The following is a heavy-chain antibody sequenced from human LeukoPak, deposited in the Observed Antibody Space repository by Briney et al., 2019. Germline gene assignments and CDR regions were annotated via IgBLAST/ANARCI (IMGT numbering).Heavy chain of an antibody. Sequence: ASVKVSCKASGYTFTGYYMHWVRQAPGQGLEWMGWVNPNSGGTNYAQKFQGRVTMTRDTSISTAYMELSRLTSDDTAFYYCARDATARDYSSFDYWGQGTLVTVSS. V-gene: IGHV1-2*02. CDR3: ARDATARDYSSFDY. CDR1: GYTFTGYY. CDR2: VNPNSGGT. J-gene: IGHJ4*02. D-gene: IGHD4-11*01.